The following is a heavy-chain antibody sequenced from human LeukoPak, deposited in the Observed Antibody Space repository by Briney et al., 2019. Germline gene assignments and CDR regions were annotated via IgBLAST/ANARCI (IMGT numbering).Heavy chain of an antibody. Sequence: GESLQISCKGSGCSFTSYWIGWVRQMPGKGLEWMGIIYPGDSDTRYSPSFQGQVTISADKSISTAYLQWSSLKASDTAMYYCAGSYRQLVPSFAFDIWGQGTMATVSS. V-gene: IGHV5-51*01. CDR3: AGSYRQLVPSFAFDI. CDR2: IYPGDSDT. J-gene: IGHJ3*02. CDR1: GCSFTSYW. D-gene: IGHD6-6*01.